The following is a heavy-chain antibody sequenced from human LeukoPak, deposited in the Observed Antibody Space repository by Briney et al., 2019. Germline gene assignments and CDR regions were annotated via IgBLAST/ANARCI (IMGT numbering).Heavy chain of an antibody. CDR2: STNDGTNT. CDR1: GFIISSFA. V-gene: IGHV3-30*02. CDR3: AKTGVVVVGAVHNYYYYMDV. D-gene: IGHD2-2*01. Sequence: GGSLRLSCATSGFIISSFAMHWVRQASGKGLEWVALSTNDGTNTFYAESVKGRFIISRDNSQNTLYLQMDSLRPEDTAVYYCAKTGVVVVGAVHNYYYYMDVWGKGTTVTVSS. J-gene: IGHJ6*03.